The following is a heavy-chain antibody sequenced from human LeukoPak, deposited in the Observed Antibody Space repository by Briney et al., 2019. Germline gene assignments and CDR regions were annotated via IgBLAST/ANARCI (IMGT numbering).Heavy chain of an antibody. CDR2: IYDSGRS. D-gene: IGHD3-16*01. CDR1: GFTFSSYS. Sequence: GSLRLSCAASGFTFSSYSMNWIRQPPGKGLEWIGSIYDSGRSYYKVSLKSRVTMSVDTSKNQFSLRLSSVTAADTAVYYCARAPVSTAYLHYYSMDVWGKGTTVTVSS. CDR3: ARAPVSTAYLHYYSMDV. V-gene: IGHV4-59*12. J-gene: IGHJ6*03.